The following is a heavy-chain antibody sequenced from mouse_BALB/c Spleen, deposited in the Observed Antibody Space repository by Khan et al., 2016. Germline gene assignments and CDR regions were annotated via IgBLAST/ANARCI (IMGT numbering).Heavy chain of an antibody. CDR3: SRADYGDKDAMDY. J-gene: IGHJ4*01. V-gene: IGHV3-2*02. CDR1: GYSITSDYA. CDR2: ISYSGST. Sequence: EVQLQESGPGLVKPSQSLSLTCTVTGYSITSDYAWNWIRQFPGNRLEWMGYISYSGSTSYNPSLKSRISITRDNSKNQFFLQLNFVTSEDTATYYCSRADYGDKDAMDYWGQGTSVTVSS. D-gene: IGHD1-1*01.